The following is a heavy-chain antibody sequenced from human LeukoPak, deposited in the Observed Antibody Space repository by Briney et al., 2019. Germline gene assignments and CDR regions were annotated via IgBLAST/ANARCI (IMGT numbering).Heavy chain of an antibody. CDR1: GYTLTELS. Sequence: ASVNVSCKVSGYTLTELSMHWVRQAPGKGLEWMGGFDPEDGETIYAQKFQGRVTMTEDTSTDTAYMELSSLRSEDTAVYYCATVLTRWELLSEWRPREEDAFDIWGQGTMVTVSS. CDR3: ATVLTRWELLSEWRPREEDAFDI. D-gene: IGHD1-26*01. CDR2: FDPEDGET. J-gene: IGHJ3*02. V-gene: IGHV1-24*01.